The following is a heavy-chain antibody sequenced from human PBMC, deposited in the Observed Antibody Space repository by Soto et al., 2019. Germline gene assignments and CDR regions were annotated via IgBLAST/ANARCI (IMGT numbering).Heavy chain of an antibody. J-gene: IGHJ5*02. CDR2: INSDGTKT. D-gene: IGHD5-12*01. CDR1: GFTFNTYW. CDR3: ATVATNSYNWLDP. V-gene: IGHV3-74*01. Sequence: EVQLVESGGTLVQPGGSLRLSCAASGFTFNTYWMHWVRQAPGKGLVWVSRINSDGTKTTYADSVKGRFTISRDNAKNTVYLQMNSLRAEDTAMCYCATVATNSYNWLDPWGQGTLVTVSS.